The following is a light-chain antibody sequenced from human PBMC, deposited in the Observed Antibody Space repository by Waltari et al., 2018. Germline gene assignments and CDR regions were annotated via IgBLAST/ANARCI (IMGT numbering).Light chain of an antibody. V-gene: IGKV4-1*01. CDR2: GAS. Sequence: DIVMTQSPDSLSVSLGERATFTCPSSQGVLYSSNNKNYLAWYQQKPGKPPKLLIYGASIRESGVPDRFSGSGSGTDFTLTINSLQAEDVAVYYCQQYYNTPSTFGPGTKVDIK. CDR3: QQYYNTPST. CDR1: QGVLYSSNNKNY. J-gene: IGKJ3*01.